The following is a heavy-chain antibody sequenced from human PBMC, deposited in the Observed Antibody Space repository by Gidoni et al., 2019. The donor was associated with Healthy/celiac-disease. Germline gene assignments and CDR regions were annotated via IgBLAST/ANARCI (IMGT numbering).Heavy chain of an antibody. CDR3: ARGRIQLWLPYYYYYGMDV. CDR2: INHSGST. V-gene: IGHV4-34*01. CDR1: GGSFSGYY. Sequence: QVQLQQWGAGLLKPSETLSLTCAVYGGSFSGYYWSWIRQPPGKGLEWIGEINHSGSTNYNPSLKSRVTISVDTSKNQFSLKLSSVTAADTAVYYCARGRIQLWLPYYYYYGMDVWGQGTTVTVSS. J-gene: IGHJ6*02. D-gene: IGHD5-18*01.